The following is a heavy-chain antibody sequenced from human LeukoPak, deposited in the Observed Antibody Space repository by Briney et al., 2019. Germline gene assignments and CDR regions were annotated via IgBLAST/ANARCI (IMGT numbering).Heavy chain of an antibody. V-gene: IGHV3-23*01. Sequence: GGSLRLSCAASGFSVSSFAMTWVRQAPGTGLEWVSSITGGHYATYNTDSVKGRFTISRDNAKNTLYLQMNSLRADDTAIYYCTKDPNGDYIGAFDPWGQGTLVTVSS. CDR1: GFSVSSFA. D-gene: IGHD4-17*01. CDR2: ITGGHYAT. J-gene: IGHJ5*02. CDR3: TKDPNGDYIGAFDP.